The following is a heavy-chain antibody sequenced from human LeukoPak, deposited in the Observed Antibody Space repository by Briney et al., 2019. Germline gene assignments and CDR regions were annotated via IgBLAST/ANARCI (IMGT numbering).Heavy chain of an antibody. Sequence: GGSLRLSYAASGFTFSSYGMHWVRQAPGKGLEWVAVISYDGSNKYYADSVKGRFTISRDNSKNTLYLQMNSLRAEDTAVYYCAKALGYSGYSAYDAFDIWGQGTMVTVSS. D-gene: IGHD5-12*01. CDR2: ISYDGSNK. CDR3: AKALGYSGYSAYDAFDI. CDR1: GFTFSSYG. V-gene: IGHV3-30*18. J-gene: IGHJ3*02.